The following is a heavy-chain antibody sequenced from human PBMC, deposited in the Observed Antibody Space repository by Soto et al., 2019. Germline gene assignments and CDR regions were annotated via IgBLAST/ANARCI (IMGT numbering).Heavy chain of an antibody. Sequence: PVGSLRLSCAASGFNFYNYAMTWVRQAPGKGLEWVSGISGDGTRTYYGDSVKGRLTISRDNSKNTVFLQMNSLRAEDTALYYCVKDLRPNRGWFGPWGQGTRVTVSS. V-gene: IGHV3-23*01. CDR3: VKDLRPNRGWFGP. J-gene: IGHJ5*02. CDR1: GFNFYNYA. CDR2: ISGDGTRT. D-gene: IGHD3-3*01.